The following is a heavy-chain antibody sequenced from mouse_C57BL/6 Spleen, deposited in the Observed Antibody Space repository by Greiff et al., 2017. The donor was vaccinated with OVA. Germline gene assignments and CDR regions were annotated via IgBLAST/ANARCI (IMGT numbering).Heavy chain of an antibody. J-gene: IGHJ4*01. V-gene: IGHV1-80*01. CDR2: IYPGDGDT. Sequence: VKLMESGAELVKPGASVKISCKASGYAFSSYWMNWVKQRPGKGLEWIGQIYPGDGDTNYNGKFKGKATLTADKSSSTAYMQLSSLTSEDSAVYFCASDSNYYYAMDYWGQGTSVTVSS. D-gene: IGHD2-5*01. CDR3: ASDSNYYYAMDY. CDR1: GYAFSSYW.